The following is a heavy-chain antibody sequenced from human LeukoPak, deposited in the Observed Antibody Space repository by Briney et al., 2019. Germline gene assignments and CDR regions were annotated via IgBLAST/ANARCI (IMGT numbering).Heavy chain of an antibody. CDR2: ISPYNGHT. CDR3: ARVSDYYYGMDV. CDR1: GYTFSDYG. J-gene: IGHJ6*02. V-gene: IGHV1-18*01. Sequence: GASVKVSCKASGYTFSDYGITWVRQAPGQGLEWMGWISPYNGHTNYAQKLQGRVTMTTDTSTSTACMELRSLRSEDTAVYYCARVSDYYYGMDVWGQGTTVTVSS.